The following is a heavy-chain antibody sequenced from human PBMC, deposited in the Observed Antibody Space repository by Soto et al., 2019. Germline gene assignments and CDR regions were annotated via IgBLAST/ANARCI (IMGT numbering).Heavy chain of an antibody. D-gene: IGHD3-10*01. Sequence: QVQLQESGPGLVKPSQTLSLTCTVSGGSISSGGSYWSWIRQHPGKGLEWIGYIYYSGSTYYNPSLKSRVTISVDTSKNQFSLKLSSVTAADTAVYYCARGRRGRGVIVTPVDYWGQGTLVTVSS. J-gene: IGHJ4*02. CDR2: IYYSGST. CDR1: GGSISSGGSY. V-gene: IGHV4-31*03. CDR3: ARGRRGRGVIVTPVDY.